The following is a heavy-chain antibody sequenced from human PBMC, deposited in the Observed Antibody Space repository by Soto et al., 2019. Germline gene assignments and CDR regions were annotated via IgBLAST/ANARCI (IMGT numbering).Heavy chain of an antibody. CDR2: ISGSGGST. CDR3: AKDSMYYYDSSGPYGMDV. CDR1: GFNFISYA. D-gene: IGHD3-22*01. Sequence: GPQRHSYRASGFNFISYAMSWVRKAPGKGLEWVSAISGSGGSTYYADSVKGRFTISRDNSKNTLYLQMNSLRAEDTAVYYCAKDSMYYYDSSGPYGMDVWGQGTTVTV. J-gene: IGHJ6*02. V-gene: IGHV3-23*01.